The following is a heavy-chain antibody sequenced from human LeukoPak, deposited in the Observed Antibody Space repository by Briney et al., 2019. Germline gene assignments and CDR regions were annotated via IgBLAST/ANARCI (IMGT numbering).Heavy chain of an antibody. Sequence: PSETLSLTCTVSGGSISSYYWSWVRQPPGKGLEWIGYIYYSGSTNYNPSLKSRVTISVDTSKNQFSLKLSSLTAADTAVYYCARADYYGSGNNWFDPWGQGTLVAVSS. D-gene: IGHD3-10*01. CDR2: IYYSGST. CDR3: ARADYYGSGNNWFDP. CDR1: GGSISSYY. J-gene: IGHJ5*02. V-gene: IGHV4-59*01.